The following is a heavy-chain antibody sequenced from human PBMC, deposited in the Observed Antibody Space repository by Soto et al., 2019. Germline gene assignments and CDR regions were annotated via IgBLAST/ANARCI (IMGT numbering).Heavy chain of an antibody. V-gene: IGHV4-31*03. CDR1: GGSISSGGYY. Sequence: SETLSLTCTVSGGSISSGGYYWSWIRQHPGKGLEWIGYIYYSGSTYYNPSLKSRVTTSVDTSKNQFSLKLSSVTAADTAVYYCARDIYCTNGVCLSGWFDPWGQGTLVTVSS. CDR2: IYYSGST. CDR3: ARDIYCTNGVCLSGWFDP. J-gene: IGHJ5*02. D-gene: IGHD2-8*01.